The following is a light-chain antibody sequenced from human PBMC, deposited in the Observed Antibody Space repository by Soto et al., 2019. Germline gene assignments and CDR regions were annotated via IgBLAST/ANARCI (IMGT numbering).Light chain of an antibody. V-gene: IGKV1-27*01. CDR2: APS. CDR1: QVISNY. J-gene: IGKJ1*01. CDR3: QKYNSAPRT. Sequence: DIQMTQSPSSLSASVGDRVTITCRASQVISNYLAWYQQKPGKVPKLLIYAPSTLQSGAPSLFSGSGSGTDFTLTISSLQPEDVATYYCQKYNSAPRTFGQGTKVEIK.